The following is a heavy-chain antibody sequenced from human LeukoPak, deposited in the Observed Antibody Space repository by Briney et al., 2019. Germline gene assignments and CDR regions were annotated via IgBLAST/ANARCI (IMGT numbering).Heavy chain of an antibody. CDR3: AKDPARRSIGVAGMGD. V-gene: IGHV3-9*01. J-gene: IGHJ4*02. Sequence: PGRSLRLSCAASGFTFDDDAMHWVRQAPGKGLEWVSGVSRNNGSIGYADSVKGRFTISRDNAKSSLYLQMNRLRAEDTALYYCAKDPARRSIGVAGMGDWGQGTLVSVSS. CDR2: VSRNNGSI. CDR1: GFTFDDDA. D-gene: IGHD6-19*01.